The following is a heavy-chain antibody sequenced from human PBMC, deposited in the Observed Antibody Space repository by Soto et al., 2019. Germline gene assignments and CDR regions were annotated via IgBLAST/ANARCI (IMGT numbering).Heavy chain of an antibody. CDR3: ARGGTYFFDS. D-gene: IGHD3-16*01. CDR1: GASVSDFY. CDR2: IYTRGST. J-gene: IGHJ4*02. V-gene: IGHV4-4*07. Sequence: TLSLTCSVSGASVSDFYWSWIRQSAGKGIEWIGRIYTRGSTDYNPSLKSRVTLSIDTSKNQVSLKLTSVAAADTAIYYCARGGTYFFDSWGQGTLVTVSS.